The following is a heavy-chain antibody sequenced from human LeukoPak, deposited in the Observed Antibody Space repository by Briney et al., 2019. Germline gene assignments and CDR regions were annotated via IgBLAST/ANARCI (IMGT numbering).Heavy chain of an antibody. D-gene: IGHD1-26*01. CDR3: ASRREDY. CDR1: GFTFSGYW. V-gene: IGHV3-7*01. CDR2: IKQDGSEK. Sequence: GGSLRLSCAASGFTFSGYWMSWVRQPPGKGLEWVANIKQDGSEKNYVDSVKGRFTISRDNAKNSLYLQMNSLRVEDTAVYYCASRREDYWGQGTLVTVSS. J-gene: IGHJ4*02.